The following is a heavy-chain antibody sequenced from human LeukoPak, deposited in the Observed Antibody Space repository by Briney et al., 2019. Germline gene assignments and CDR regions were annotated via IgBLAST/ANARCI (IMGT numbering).Heavy chain of an antibody. CDR2: ISGRSGST. J-gene: IGHJ4*02. Sequence: GGSLRLSCAASGFTFSIYDMSWARQAPGKGLECVSSISGRSGSTYYADSVRGRFTISRDNSKNTLFLQMNNLRAEDTAVYYCAKGSHFDYWGQGTLVSVSS. V-gene: IGHV3-23*01. CDR1: GFTFSIYD. CDR3: AKGSHFDY.